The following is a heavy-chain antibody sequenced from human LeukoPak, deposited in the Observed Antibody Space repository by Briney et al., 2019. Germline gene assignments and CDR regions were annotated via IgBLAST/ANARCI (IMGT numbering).Heavy chain of an antibody. V-gene: IGHV4-59*01. CDR3: ARDPSTQAVQLWLRYNWFDP. CDR1: GGSIRRYY. J-gene: IGHJ5*02. Sequence: SETLSLTCTVSGGSIRRYYWSWIRQPPGKGLEGLGYMSYRGNSNYNPYPKSIVTISVDMSEHQVSSNLSSVTAADTSVYYCARDPSTQAVQLWLRYNWFDPWGQGTLVTVSS. CDR2: MSYRGNS. D-gene: IGHD5-18*01.